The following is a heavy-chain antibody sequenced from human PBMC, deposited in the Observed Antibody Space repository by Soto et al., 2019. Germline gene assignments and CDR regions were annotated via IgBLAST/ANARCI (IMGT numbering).Heavy chain of an antibody. CDR1: GGTFSSYA. CDR2: IIPIFGTA. V-gene: IGHV1-69*13. CDR3: ARGGLLGYYYGMDV. J-gene: IGHJ6*02. Sequence: SVKVSCKASGGTFSSYAISWVRQAPGQGLEWMGGIIPIFGTANYAQKFQGRVTTTADESTSTAYMELSSLRSEDTAVYYCARGGLLGYYYGMDVWGQGTTVTVSS. D-gene: IGHD3-22*01.